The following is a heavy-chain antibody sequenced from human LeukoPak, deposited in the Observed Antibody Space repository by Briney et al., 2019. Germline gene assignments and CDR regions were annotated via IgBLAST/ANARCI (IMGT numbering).Heavy chain of an antibody. J-gene: IGHJ6*03. CDR1: GGSFSGYY. CDR2: INHSGST. D-gene: IGHD3-3*01. V-gene: IGHV4-34*01. CDR3: ARAKIYDFWSGCPHMDV. Sequence: SETLSLTCAVYGGSFSGYYWSWIRQPPGKWLEWIGEINHSGSTNYNPSLKSRVTISVDTSKNQFSLKLSSVTAADTAVYYCARAKIYDFWSGCPHMDVAAKGTTVTVSS.